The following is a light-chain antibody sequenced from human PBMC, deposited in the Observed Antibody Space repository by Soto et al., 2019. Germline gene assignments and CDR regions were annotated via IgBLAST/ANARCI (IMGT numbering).Light chain of an antibody. Sequence: ETVMTQSPATLSVSPGERVTLSCRASQSVSSHLAWYQHKPGQSPRLLIYGASTRATGIPARFSGCGSGTEFTLTISSLQSEDSAVYYCHQYDDWPPWTFGQGTKVEVK. CDR3: HQYDDWPPWT. CDR1: QSVSSH. V-gene: IGKV3-15*01. J-gene: IGKJ1*01. CDR2: GAS.